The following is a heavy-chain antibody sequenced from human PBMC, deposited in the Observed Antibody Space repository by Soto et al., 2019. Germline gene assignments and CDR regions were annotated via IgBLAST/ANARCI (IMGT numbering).Heavy chain of an antibody. CDR2: SSAYNGNT. CDR1: GYTFTSYG. CDR3: ARQPDPGITMVRGVILDYYGMEV. D-gene: IGHD3-10*01. J-gene: IGHJ6*04. V-gene: IGHV1-18*01. Sequence: GASVKVSCKASGYTFTSYGISWVREAPGQGLEWMGWSSAYNGNTNYAQKLQGRVTMTTDTSTSTAYMELRSLRSDDTAVYYCARQPDPGITMVRGVILDYYGMEVWGEGTKVTVSS.